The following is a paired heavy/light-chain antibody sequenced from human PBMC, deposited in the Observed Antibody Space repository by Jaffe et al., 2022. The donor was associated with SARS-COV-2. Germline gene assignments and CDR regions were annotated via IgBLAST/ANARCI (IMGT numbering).Heavy chain of an antibody. D-gene: IGHD4-17*01. CDR2: ISYDGSNK. J-gene: IGHJ4*02. CDR3: ARDQWEYGDYETKEAYYFDY. Sequence: QVQLVESGGGVVQPGRSLRLSCAASGFTFSSYAMHWVRQAPGKGLEWVAVISYDGSNKYYADSVKGRFTISRDNSKNTLYLQMNSLRAEDTAVYYCARDQWEYGDYETKEAYYFDYWGQGTLVTVSS. V-gene: IGHV3-30-3*01. CDR1: GFTFSSYA.
Light chain of an antibody. CDR3: CSYAGSYTLPVV. CDR2: DVS. Sequence: QSALTQPRSVSGSPGQSVTISCTGTSSDVGGYNYVSWYQQHPGKAPKLMIYDVSKRPSGVPDRFSGSKSGNTASLTISGLQAEDEADYYCCSYAGSYTLPVVFGGGTKLTVL. V-gene: IGLV2-11*01. J-gene: IGLJ2*01. CDR1: SSDVGGYNY.